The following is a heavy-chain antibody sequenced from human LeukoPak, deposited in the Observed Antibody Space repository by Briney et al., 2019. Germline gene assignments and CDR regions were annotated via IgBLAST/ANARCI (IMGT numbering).Heavy chain of an antibody. CDR2: ISYDGSNK. V-gene: IGHV3-30-3*01. J-gene: IGHJ4*02. D-gene: IGHD2-2*01. Sequence: GGSLRLSCAASRFTFSSYAMHWVRQAPGKGLEWVAVISYDGSNKYYADSVKGRFTISRDNSKNTLYLQMNSLRAEDTAVYYCARGIVVVPAALFDYWGQGTLVTVSS. CDR3: ARGIVVVPAALFDY. CDR1: RFTFSSYA.